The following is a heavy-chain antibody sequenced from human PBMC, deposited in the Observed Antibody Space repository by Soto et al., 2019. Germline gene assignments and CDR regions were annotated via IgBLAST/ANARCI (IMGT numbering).Heavy chain of an antibody. CDR2: IYYSGST. J-gene: IGHJ6*03. V-gene: IGHV4-39*01. CDR1: GGSISSSSYY. CDR3: ARLSVSYCSGGSCYSPYYYMDV. D-gene: IGHD2-15*01. Sequence: TLSLTCTVSGGSISSSSYYWGWIRQPPGKGLEWIGSIYYSGSTYYNPSLKSRVTISVDTSKNQFSLKLSSVTAADTAVYYCARLSVSYCSGGSCYSPYYYMDVWGKGT.